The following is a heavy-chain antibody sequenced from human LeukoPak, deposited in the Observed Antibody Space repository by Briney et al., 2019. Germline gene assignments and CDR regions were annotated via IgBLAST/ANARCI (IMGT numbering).Heavy chain of an antibody. J-gene: IGHJ5*02. Sequence: SVKVSCKASGGTFSSYAISWVRQAPGQGLEWMGGIIPIFGTANYAQKFQGRVTITADESTSTAYMELSSLRSEDTAVYYCARLILSRNWFDPWGQGTLVTVSS. CDR1: GGTFSSYA. D-gene: IGHD5/OR15-5a*01. V-gene: IGHV1-69*01. CDR2: IIPIFGTA. CDR3: ARLILSRNWFDP.